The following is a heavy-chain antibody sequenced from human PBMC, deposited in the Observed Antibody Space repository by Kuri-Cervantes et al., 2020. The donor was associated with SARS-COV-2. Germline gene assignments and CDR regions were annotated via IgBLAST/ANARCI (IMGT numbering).Heavy chain of an antibody. V-gene: IGHV3-48*03. CDR2: ISSSGSAI. D-gene: IGHD5-24*01. J-gene: IGHJ2*01. CDR1: GFTFSSYE. Sequence: GGSLRLSCAASGFTFSSYEMHWVRQAPGKGLEWVSYISSSGSAIYYADSVKGRFTISRDNAKNSLYLQMNSLRDEDTAVYYCARESRDAYNLGSFDLWGRGTRVTVSS. CDR3: ARESRDAYNLGSFDL.